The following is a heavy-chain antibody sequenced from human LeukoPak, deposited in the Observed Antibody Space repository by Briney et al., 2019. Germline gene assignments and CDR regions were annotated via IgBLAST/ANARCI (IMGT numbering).Heavy chain of an antibody. D-gene: IGHD3-9*01. CDR2: IYHSGST. V-gene: IGHV4-4*02. Sequence: PSETLSLTCAVSGGSISSSNWWSWVRQPPGKGLEWIGEIYHSGSTNYNPSLKSRVTISVDKSKNQFSLKLSSVTAADTAVYYCARTYYDILTGYFYDMDVWGKGTTVTVSS. CDR1: GGSISSSNW. J-gene: IGHJ6*04. CDR3: ARTYYDILTGYFYDMDV.